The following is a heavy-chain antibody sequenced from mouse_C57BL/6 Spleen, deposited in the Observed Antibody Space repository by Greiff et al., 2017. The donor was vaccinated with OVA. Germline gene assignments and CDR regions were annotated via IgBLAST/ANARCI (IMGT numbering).Heavy chain of an antibody. D-gene: IGHD2-3*01. V-gene: IGHV1-26*01. Sequence: VQLQQSGPELVKPGASVKISCKASGYTFTDYYMNWVKQSHGKSLEWIGDINPNNGGTSYNQKFKGKATLTVDKSSSTAYMELRSLTSEDSAVYYCARNLDGYYTWFAYWGQGTLVTVSA. J-gene: IGHJ3*01. CDR1: GYTFTDYY. CDR2: INPNNGGT. CDR3: ARNLDGYYTWFAY.